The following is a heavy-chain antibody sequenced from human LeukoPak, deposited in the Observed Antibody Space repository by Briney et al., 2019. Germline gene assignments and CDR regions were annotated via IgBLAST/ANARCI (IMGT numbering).Heavy chain of an antibody. V-gene: IGHV4-4*02. CDR1: GGSISSSNW. CDR2: IYHSGST. Sequence: SETLSLTCAVSGGSISSSNWWSWVRQPPGKGLEWIGEIYHSGSTNYNPSLKSRVTISVDKSKNKFSLKLSSVTAADTAVYYCAREEGYYAYFDYWGQGALVTVSS. D-gene: IGHD3-22*01. CDR3: AREEGYYAYFDY. J-gene: IGHJ4*02.